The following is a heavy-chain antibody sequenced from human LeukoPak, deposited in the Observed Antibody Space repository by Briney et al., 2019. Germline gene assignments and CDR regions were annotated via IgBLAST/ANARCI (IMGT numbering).Heavy chain of an antibody. CDR1: GFTFSSYW. Sequence: GSLRLSCAASGFTFSSYWMSWVRQPPGKGLEWIGEIYHSGSTNYNPSLKSRVTISVDKSKNQVSLKLSSVTAADTAVYYCARGKLRFDPWGQGTLVTVSS. J-gene: IGHJ5*02. CDR3: ARGKLRFDP. CDR2: IYHSGST. V-gene: IGHV4-34*01. D-gene: IGHD1-7*01.